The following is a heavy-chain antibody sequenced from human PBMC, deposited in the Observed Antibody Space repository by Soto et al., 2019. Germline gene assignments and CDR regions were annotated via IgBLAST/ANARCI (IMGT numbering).Heavy chain of an antibody. V-gene: IGHV3-73*01. CDR3: AKDSFGGYIRFDP. CDR2: IRSKANSYAT. Sequence: GGSLRLSWAASGFTFSGSAMHWVRQASGKGLEWVGRIRSKANSYATAYAASVKGRFTISRDDSKNTAYLQMNSLRAEDTAVYYCAKDSFGGYIRFDPWGQGTLVTVSS. J-gene: IGHJ5*02. CDR1: GFTFSGSA. D-gene: IGHD3-10*01.